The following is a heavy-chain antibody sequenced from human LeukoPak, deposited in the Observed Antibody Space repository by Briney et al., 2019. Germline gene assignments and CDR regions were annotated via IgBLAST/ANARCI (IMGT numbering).Heavy chain of an antibody. Sequence: ASVKVSCKASGYTFTGYYMHWVRQAPGQGLEWMGWINPNSGGTNYAQKFQGRVSMTRDTSISTAYMELSRLRSDDTAVYYCARRGWIGVVGTVVGWFDPWGQGTLVTVSS. CDR1: GYTFTGYY. CDR3: ARRGWIGVVGTVVGWFDP. J-gene: IGHJ5*02. V-gene: IGHV1-2*02. D-gene: IGHD6-19*01. CDR2: INPNSGGT.